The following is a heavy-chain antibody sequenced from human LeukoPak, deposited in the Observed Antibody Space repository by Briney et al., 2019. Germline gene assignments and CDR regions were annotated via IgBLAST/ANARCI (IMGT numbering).Heavy chain of an antibody. CDR1: GGSISSGGYY. V-gene: IGHV4-31*03. D-gene: IGHD6-19*01. J-gene: IGHJ4*02. CDR3: ARGVAGDRDFDY. CDR2: IYYSGST. Sequence: SETLSLTCTVSGGSISSGGYYWSWIRQHPGKGLEWIGYIYYSGSTYYNPSLKSRVTITVDTSKNQFSLKLSSVTAADAAVYYCARGVAGDRDFDYWGQGTLVTVSS.